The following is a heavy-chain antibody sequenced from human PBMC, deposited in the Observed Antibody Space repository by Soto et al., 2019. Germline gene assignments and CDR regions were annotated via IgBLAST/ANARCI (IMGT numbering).Heavy chain of an antibody. CDR3: ATAYYDDSGYYFAY. CDR2: ISSRSNYI. Sequence: EVQLVESGGGLVKPGGSLRLSCAASGFTFSSYNMNWVRQAPGKGLEWVSSISSRSNYIYYADSVKGRFTISRDNAKNSLYLQMNSLRAEDTAVYFCATAYYDDSGYYFAYWGQGTLVTVSS. V-gene: IGHV3-21*01. CDR1: GFTFSSYN. J-gene: IGHJ4*02. D-gene: IGHD3-22*01.